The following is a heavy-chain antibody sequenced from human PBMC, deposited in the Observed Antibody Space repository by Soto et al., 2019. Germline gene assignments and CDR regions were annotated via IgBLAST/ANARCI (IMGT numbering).Heavy chain of an antibody. V-gene: IGHV3-23*01. J-gene: IGHJ4*02. Sequence: PSETLSLTCAVSGGSISSSNWWSWVRQPPGKGLEWVSAISGSGGSTYYADSVKGRFTISRDNSKNTLYLQMNSLRAEDTAVYYCAKDRIQLGEIDYWGQGTLVTSPQ. D-gene: IGHD5-18*01. CDR1: GGSISSSN. CDR2: ISGSGGST. CDR3: AKDRIQLGEIDY.